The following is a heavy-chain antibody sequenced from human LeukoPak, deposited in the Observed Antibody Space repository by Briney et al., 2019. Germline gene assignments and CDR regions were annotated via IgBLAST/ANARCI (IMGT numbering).Heavy chain of an antibody. Sequence: GRSLRLSCAASGFTFDDYAMHWVRQAPGKGLEWVSGISWNSGSIGYADSVKGRFTISRDNAKNSLYLQMNSLRAEDTALYYCAKDIEKYYYDSSGHLGGYYFDYWGQGTLATVSS. V-gene: IGHV3-9*01. CDR3: AKDIEKYYYDSSGHLGGYYFDY. D-gene: IGHD3-22*01. J-gene: IGHJ4*02. CDR2: ISWNSGSI. CDR1: GFTFDDYA.